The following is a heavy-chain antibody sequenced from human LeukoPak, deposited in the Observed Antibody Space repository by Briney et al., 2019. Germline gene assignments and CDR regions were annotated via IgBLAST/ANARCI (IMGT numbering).Heavy chain of an antibody. D-gene: IGHD3-22*01. CDR1: AFTFRDYY. Sequence: PGGSLRLSCAASAFTFRDYYMSWIRQAPGKGLEWVSYISRSGTTIYYADSVKGRFTISRDNSKNTLYLQMNSLRAEDTAVYFCAREDDNSGYYYFDYWGQGTLVTVSS. CDR3: AREDDNSGYYYFDY. CDR2: ISRSGTTI. V-gene: IGHV3-11*04. J-gene: IGHJ4*02.